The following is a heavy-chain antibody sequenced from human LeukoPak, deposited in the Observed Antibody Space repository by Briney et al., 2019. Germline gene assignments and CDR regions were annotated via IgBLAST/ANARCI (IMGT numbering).Heavy chain of an antibody. Sequence: ASVTVSCKASGYTFTGYYMHWVRQAPGQGLEWMGWINPNSGGTNYAQKFQGRVTMTRDTSISTAYMELSRLRSDDTAVYYCARYLIVVVPAAIDNWFDPWGQGTLVTVSS. CDR2: INPNSGGT. V-gene: IGHV1-2*02. D-gene: IGHD2-2*01. CDR3: ARYLIVVVPAAIDNWFDP. CDR1: GYTFTGYY. J-gene: IGHJ5*02.